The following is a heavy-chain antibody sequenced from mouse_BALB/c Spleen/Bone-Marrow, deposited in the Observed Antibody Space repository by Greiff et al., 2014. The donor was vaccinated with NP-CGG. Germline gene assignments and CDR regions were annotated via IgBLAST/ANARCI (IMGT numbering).Heavy chain of an antibody. J-gene: IGHJ3*01. Sequence: DVKLVESGAELVKPGASVKLSCTASGFNIKDTYMHWVKQRPEQGLEWTGRIDPANGNTKYDPKFQGKATITADTSSNTAYLQLSSLTSEDTAVYYCATYYYGSSWGFAYWGQGTLVTVSA. V-gene: IGHV14-3*02. CDR3: ATYYYGSSWGFAY. CDR2: IDPANGNT. D-gene: IGHD1-1*01. CDR1: GFNIKDTY.